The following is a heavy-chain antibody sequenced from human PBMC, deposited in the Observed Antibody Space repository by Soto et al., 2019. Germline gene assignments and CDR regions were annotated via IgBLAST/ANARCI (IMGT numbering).Heavy chain of an antibody. D-gene: IGHD6-19*01. CDR3: AKRTYSSGWPPQVDY. V-gene: IGHV3-30*18. J-gene: IGHJ4*02. Sequence: PGGSLRLSCAASGFTFSSYGMHWVRQAPGKGLEWVAVISYDGSNKYYADSVKGRFTISRDNSKNTLYLQMNSLRAEDTAVYYCAKRTYSSGWPPQVDYWGQGTLVTVSS. CDR2: ISYDGSNK. CDR1: GFTFSSYG.